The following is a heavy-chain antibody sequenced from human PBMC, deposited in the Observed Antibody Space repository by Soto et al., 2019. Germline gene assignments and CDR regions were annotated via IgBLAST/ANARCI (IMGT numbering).Heavy chain of an antibody. CDR3: AKDLRAYSSGWYNFDY. V-gene: IGHV3-23*01. CDR1: GFTFSSYA. J-gene: IGHJ4*02. CDR2: ISGSGGST. Sequence: EVQLLESGGGLVQPGGSLRLSCAASGFTFSSYAMSWVRQAPGKGLEWVSAISGSGGSTYYADSVKGRFTISRDNPKNTLYLQLNSLRAEDTAVYYCAKDLRAYSSGWYNFDYWGQGTLVTVSS. D-gene: IGHD6-19*01.